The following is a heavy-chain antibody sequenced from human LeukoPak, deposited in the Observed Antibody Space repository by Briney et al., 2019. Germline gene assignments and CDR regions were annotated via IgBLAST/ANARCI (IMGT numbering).Heavy chain of an antibody. CDR1: GFTFGDYG. V-gene: IGHV3-49*04. J-gene: IGHJ4*02. CDR3: GRGRTVSGAKYYFDY. D-gene: IGHD3-10*01. Sequence: GRSLRLFCTASGFTFGDYGLGWVRQAPGMGLEWVAFTRSKIYGGVAEYAASVRGRFTVSRDDSKSIAYLQMSSLKTEDTAVYYCGRGRTVSGAKYYFDYWSQGTLVTASS. CDR2: TRSKIYGGVA.